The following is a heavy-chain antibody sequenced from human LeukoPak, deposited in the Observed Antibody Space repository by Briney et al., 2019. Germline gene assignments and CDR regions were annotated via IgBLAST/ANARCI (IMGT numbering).Heavy chain of an antibody. CDR2: ISAYNGNT. V-gene: IGHV1-18*01. D-gene: IGHD3-22*01. CDR3: ARGRRPYYYDSSGYYEY. J-gene: IGHJ4*02. Sequence: ASVKVSCKASGYTFTSYGICWVRQAPGQGLEWMGWISAYNGNTNYAQKLQGRVTMTTDTSTSTAYMELRSLGSDDTAVYYCARGRRPYYYDSSGYYEYWGQGTLVTVSS. CDR1: GYTFTSYG.